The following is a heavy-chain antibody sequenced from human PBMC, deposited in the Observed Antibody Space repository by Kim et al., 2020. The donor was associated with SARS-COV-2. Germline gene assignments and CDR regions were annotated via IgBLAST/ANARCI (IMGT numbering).Heavy chain of an antibody. D-gene: IGHD4-17*01. J-gene: IGHJ4*02. CDR2: IWYDGSNK. Sequence: GGSLRLSCAASGFTFSSYGMHWVRQAPGKGLEWVAVIWYDGSNKYYADSVKGRFTISRDNSQNTLYLQMNSLRAEDTAVYYCARDGGDVTTVTEIDYWGQGTLVTVSS. CDR3: ARDGGDVTTVTEIDY. V-gene: IGHV3-33*01. CDR1: GFTFSSYG.